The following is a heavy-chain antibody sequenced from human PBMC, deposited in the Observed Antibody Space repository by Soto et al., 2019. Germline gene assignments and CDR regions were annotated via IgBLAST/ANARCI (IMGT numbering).Heavy chain of an antibody. CDR1: GFSLSTRGVG. J-gene: IGHJ5*02. CDR2: IYWNDDL. Sequence: SVPNRVNTTQALTLSGTFAGFSLSTRGVGVGWIRQPPGKALEWLALIYWNDDLRYSPSLKSRLTITKDTSKNQVVLTMTNMDPVDTATYYCAHSAEGYCSGSSCLSWFDPWGQGTLVTVSS. CDR3: AHSAEGYCSGSSCLSWFDP. D-gene: IGHD2-15*01. V-gene: IGHV2-5*01.